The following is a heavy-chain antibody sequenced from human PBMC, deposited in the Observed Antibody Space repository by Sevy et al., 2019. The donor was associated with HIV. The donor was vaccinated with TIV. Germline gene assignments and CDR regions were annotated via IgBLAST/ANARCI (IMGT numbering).Heavy chain of an antibody. V-gene: IGHV1-69*13. CDR3: ARDPMVRGVPPYYGMDV. Sequence: ASVKVSCKASGGTFRSYAISWVRQAPGQGLEWMGGIIPILGTANYALKFQGRVTITADESTSTDYMELSSLRSEDTAVYYCARDPMVRGVPPYYGMDVWGQGTTVTVSS. J-gene: IGHJ6*02. CDR2: IIPILGTA. CDR1: GGTFRSYA. D-gene: IGHD3-10*01.